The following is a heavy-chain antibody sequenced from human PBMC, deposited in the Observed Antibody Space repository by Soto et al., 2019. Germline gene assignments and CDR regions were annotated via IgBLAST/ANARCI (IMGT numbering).Heavy chain of an antibody. CDR3: ARPIQYYYDSSGQSAWFDP. CDR2: IYHSGST. V-gene: IGHV4-30-2*01. CDR1: GGSISSGGYS. J-gene: IGHJ5*02. D-gene: IGHD3-22*01. Sequence: PSETLSLTCAVSGGSISSGGYSWSWIRQPPGKGLEWIGYIYHSGSTYYNPSLKSRVTISVDRSKNQFSLKLSSVTAADTAVYYCARPIQYYYDSSGQSAWFDPWGQGTLVTVSS.